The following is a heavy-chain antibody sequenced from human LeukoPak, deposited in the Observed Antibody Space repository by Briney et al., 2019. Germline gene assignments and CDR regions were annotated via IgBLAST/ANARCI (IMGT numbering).Heavy chain of an antibody. CDR1: GDSISSYY. CDR3: ARRNYYDSSGYYHGWYFDL. D-gene: IGHD3-22*01. V-gene: IGHV4-59*08. J-gene: IGHJ2*01. Sequence: SEILSLTCTVSGDSISSYYWSWIRQPPGKGLEWIGYINKSGSTNYNPSLKSRVTISVDTSKNQFSLKLSSVTAADTAVYYCARRNYYDSSGYYHGWYFDLWGRGTLVTVSS. CDR2: INKSGST.